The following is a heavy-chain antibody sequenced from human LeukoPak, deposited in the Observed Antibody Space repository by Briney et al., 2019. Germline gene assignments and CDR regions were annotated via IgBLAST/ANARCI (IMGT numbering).Heavy chain of an antibody. J-gene: IGHJ5*02. CDR2: IYPGDSDT. D-gene: IGHD4-17*01. Sequence: GESLKISCKGSAYSFTTYWIGWVRQMPGKGLEWMGIIYPGDSDTRYSPSFQGQVTISADKSISTAYLQWSSLKASDTAIYYCARHSTVTTAYFDPWGQGTLVTVSS. V-gene: IGHV5-51*01. CDR1: AYSFTTYW. CDR3: ARHSTVTTAYFDP.